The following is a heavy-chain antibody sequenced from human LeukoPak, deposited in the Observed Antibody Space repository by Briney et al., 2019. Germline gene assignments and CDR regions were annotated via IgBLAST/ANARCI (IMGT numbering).Heavy chain of an antibody. D-gene: IGHD3-10*01. Sequence: SETLALTCTVSGGSVSSGSYYWSWIRQPPGKGLEWIGYIYYSGSTNYNPSLKSRVTISVDTSKNQFSLKLSSVTAADTAVYYCASAPNNYGKFDYWGQGTLVTVSS. J-gene: IGHJ4*02. CDR3: ASAPNNYGKFDY. CDR2: IYYSGST. V-gene: IGHV4-61*01. CDR1: GGSVSSGSYY.